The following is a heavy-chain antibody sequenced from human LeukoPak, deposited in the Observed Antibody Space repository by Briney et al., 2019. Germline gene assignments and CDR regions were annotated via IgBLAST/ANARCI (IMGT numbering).Heavy chain of an antibody. J-gene: IGHJ4*02. D-gene: IGHD2-15*01. CDR2: ISYDGSNK. CDR1: GFTFSSYG. CDR3: ATSARTYLGSSLDY. Sequence: GGSLRLSCAASGFTFSSYGMHWVRQAPGKGLEWVAVISYDGSNKYYADSVKGRFTISRDNSKNTLYLQMNSLRAEDTAVYYCATSARTYLGSSLDYWGQGTLVTVSS. V-gene: IGHV3-30*03.